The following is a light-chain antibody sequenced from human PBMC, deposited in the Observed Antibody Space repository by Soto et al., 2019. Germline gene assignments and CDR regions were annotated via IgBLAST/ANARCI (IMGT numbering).Light chain of an antibody. Sequence: ETVMTQSPATLYVSPGERPTLSCRASQSVSSNLAWYQQKPVQAPRLLIYDASTMATGIPARFSGSGSGTDFNLIISSLQSEDFAVYYCQHFNNWPIALGPGTKVDIK. CDR3: QHFNNWPIA. V-gene: IGKV3-15*01. CDR2: DAS. J-gene: IGKJ3*01. CDR1: QSVSSN.